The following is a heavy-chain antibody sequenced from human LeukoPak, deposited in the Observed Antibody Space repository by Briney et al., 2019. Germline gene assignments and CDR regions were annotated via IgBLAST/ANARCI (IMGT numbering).Heavy chain of an antibody. CDR2: ISWNSGNI. Sequence: GRSLRLSCAASGFTFDDYAMQWVRQTPGKGLEWVSGISWNSGNIGYADSVKGRFTISRDNAKNSLYLQMNSLRAEDMALYYCAKDNRGSYGDYMDVWGKGTTVTVSS. CDR3: AKDNRGSYGDYMDV. J-gene: IGHJ6*03. CDR1: GFTFDDYA. V-gene: IGHV3-9*03. D-gene: IGHD1-26*01.